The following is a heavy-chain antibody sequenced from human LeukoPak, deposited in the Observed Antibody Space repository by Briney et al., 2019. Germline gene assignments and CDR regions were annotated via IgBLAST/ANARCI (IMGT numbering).Heavy chain of an antibody. CDR1: GFTFGDYA. CDR2: IRSKAYGETA. CDR3: TRDRGAYNLYDY. Sequence: GGSLRLSCTAAGFTFGDYAMSWIRQAPGKGLEWVGFIRSKAYGETADYAASVKGRFTISRDDSKAIAYLQMNSLKTEDTAVYHCTRDRGAYNLYDYWGQGTLVTVSS. V-gene: IGHV3-49*03. D-gene: IGHD1-1*01. J-gene: IGHJ4*02.